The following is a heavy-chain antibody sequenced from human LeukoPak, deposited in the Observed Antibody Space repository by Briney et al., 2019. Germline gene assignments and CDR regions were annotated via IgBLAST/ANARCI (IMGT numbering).Heavy chain of an antibody. D-gene: IGHD3-16*01. V-gene: IGHV3-74*01. CDR1: GFTFDDYA. J-gene: IGHJ6*03. CDR3: VRGTYHAYYMDV. Sequence: GGSLRLSCAASGFTFDDYAMHWVRQAPGKGLVWVSRVNPGGSIANFADSVKGRFTISRDNAKNTVYLQTSSLTAEDTAVYYCVRGTYHAYYMDVWGKGTTVTASS. CDR2: VNPGGSIA.